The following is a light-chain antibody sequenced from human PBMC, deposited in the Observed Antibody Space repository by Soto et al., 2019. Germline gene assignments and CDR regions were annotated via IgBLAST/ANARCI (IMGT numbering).Light chain of an antibody. CDR2: DAS. J-gene: IGKJ1*01. CDR3: QQYNSYSWT. Sequence: DIQMTQSPSTLSASVGDRVTITCRASQSISSWLAWYQQKPGKAPKLLIYDASSLESGVPSRFSGSGSGTEFTLTFSSLQPDDFATYYCQQYNSYSWTFGQGTKVEI. CDR1: QSISSW. V-gene: IGKV1-5*01.